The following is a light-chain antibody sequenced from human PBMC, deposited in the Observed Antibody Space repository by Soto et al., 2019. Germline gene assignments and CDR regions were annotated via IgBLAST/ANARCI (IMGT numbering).Light chain of an antibody. J-gene: IGKJ2*01. CDR3: QQYNNWPPYT. CDR2: GAS. Sequence: VMTQSPATLSVSPGERATLSCWASETVATNLAWYQQKPGQAPRLLISGASTRAAGISDRFRGSGSGTEFTLTISSLRSEDSAVYYCQQYNNWPPYTFGQGTKLEIK. V-gene: IGKV3-15*01. CDR1: ETVATN.